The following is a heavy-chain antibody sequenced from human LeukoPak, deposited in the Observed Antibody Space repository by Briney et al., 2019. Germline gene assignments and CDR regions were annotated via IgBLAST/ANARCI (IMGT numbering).Heavy chain of an antibody. V-gene: IGHV4-59*08. D-gene: IGHD2-21*02. J-gene: IGHJ2*01. CDR2: IYYSGST. CDR1: GGSISSYY. Sequence: SETLSLTCTVSGGSISSYYWSWIRQPPGKGLEWIGYIYYSGSTNYNPSLKSRVTTSVDTSKNQFSLKLSSVTAADTAVYYCARSKRVLAYCGGDCYGWYFDLWGRGTLVTVSS. CDR3: ARSKRVLAYCGGDCYGWYFDL.